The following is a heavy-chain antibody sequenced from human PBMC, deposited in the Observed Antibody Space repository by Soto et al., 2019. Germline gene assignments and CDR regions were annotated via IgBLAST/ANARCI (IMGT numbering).Heavy chain of an antibody. J-gene: IGHJ4*02. D-gene: IGHD5-18*01. CDR1: GFTFSSYA. V-gene: IGHV3-30-3*01. CDR3: ARVSEWGDGYSVFDY. Sequence: GGSLRLSCAASGFTFSSYAMHWVRQAPGKGLEWVAVISYDGSNKYYADSVKGRFTISRDNSKNTLYLQMNSLRAEDTAVYYCARVSEWGDGYSVFDYWGQGTLVTVSS. CDR2: ISYDGSNK.